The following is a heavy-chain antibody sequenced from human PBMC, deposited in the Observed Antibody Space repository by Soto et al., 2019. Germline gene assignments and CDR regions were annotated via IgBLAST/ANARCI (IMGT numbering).Heavy chain of an antibody. CDR2: IGTAGDT. CDR3: SRDRVAAFGMNYYYYGMDV. D-gene: IGHD6-13*01. J-gene: IGHJ6*02. CDR1: GFTFSSYD. V-gene: IGHV3-13*01. Sequence: GGSLRLSCAASGFTFSSYDMHWVRQATGKGLEWVSAIGTAGDTYYPGSVMGRFTISRENDKNTLYLQMNSLRAEDTAVDYYSRDRVAAFGMNYYYYGMDVWGQGTTVTVSS.